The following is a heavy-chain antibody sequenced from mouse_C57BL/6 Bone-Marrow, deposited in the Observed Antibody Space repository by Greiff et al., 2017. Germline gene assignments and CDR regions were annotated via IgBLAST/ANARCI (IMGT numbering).Heavy chain of an antibody. CDR1: GYSFTDYN. D-gene: IGHD1-1*01. V-gene: IGHV1-39*01. CDR2: INPNYGTT. J-gene: IGHJ4*01. Sequence: EVQLQQSGPELVKPGASVKISCKASGYSFTDYNMNWVKQSNGKSLEWIGVINPNYGTTSYNQKFKGKATLTVDQSSSTAYMQLNSLTSEDSAVYYCARSGGFITTLYYDAMDYWGQGTSVTVSS. CDR3: ARSGGFITTLYYDAMDY.